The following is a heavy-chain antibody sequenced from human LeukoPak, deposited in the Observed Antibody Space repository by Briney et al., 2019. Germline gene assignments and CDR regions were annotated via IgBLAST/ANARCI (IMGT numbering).Heavy chain of an antibody. CDR2: INAGNGNT. Sequence: ASVKVTCKASGYTFTDYFMNWMRQAPGQRLEWMGWINAGNGNTKYSQKLQGRVTITRDTSASTAYMQLSSLRSEDTAVYYCARVYPPSPFRAIPDYWGQGTLVTVSS. CDR3: ARVYPPSPFRAIPDY. CDR1: GYTFTDYF. D-gene: IGHD3-10*01. J-gene: IGHJ4*02. V-gene: IGHV1/OR15-3*02.